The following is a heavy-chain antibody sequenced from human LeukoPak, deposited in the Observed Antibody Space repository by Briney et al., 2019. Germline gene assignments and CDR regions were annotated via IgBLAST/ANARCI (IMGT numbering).Heavy chain of an antibody. V-gene: IGHV4-59*12. Sequence: SETLSLTCTVSGGSISSYYWSWIRQPPGKGLEWIGYIYYSGSTNYNPSLRSRVTISVDTSKNQFSLKLSSVTAADTAVYYCARGGGAYSGTLYDDYWGQGTLVTVSS. CDR3: ARGGGAYSGTLYDDY. CDR2: IYYSGST. CDR1: GGSISSYY. J-gene: IGHJ4*02. D-gene: IGHD1-26*01.